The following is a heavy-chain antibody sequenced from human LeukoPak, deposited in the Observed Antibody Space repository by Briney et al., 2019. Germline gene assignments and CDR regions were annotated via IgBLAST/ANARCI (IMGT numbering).Heavy chain of an antibody. CDR3: ASFHYYGSGAYYLSY. Sequence: GGSLRLSCAASGFTFSSYAMSWVRQAPGKGLEWVSDIGDSGATTYYADSVKGRFTISRDNSKNTLYLQMSSLRAEDTAVYFCASFHYYGSGAYYLSYWGQGTLVTVSS. D-gene: IGHD3-10*01. CDR1: GFTFSSYA. J-gene: IGHJ4*02. V-gene: IGHV3-23*01. CDR2: IGDSGATT.